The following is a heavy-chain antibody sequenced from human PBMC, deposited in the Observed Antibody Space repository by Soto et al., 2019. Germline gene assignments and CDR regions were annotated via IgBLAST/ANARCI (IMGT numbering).Heavy chain of an antibody. D-gene: IGHD1-1*01. J-gene: IGHJ4*02. CDR3: FAGTFAEGEVFDY. CDR2: INPNSGGT. Sequence: GASVKVSCKASGYTFTGYYMHWVRQAPGQGLEWMGWINPNSGGTNYAQKFQGRVTMTRDTSISTAYVELSRLRSDDTAVYYCFAGTFAEGEVFDYWGQGTLVTVYS. CDR1: GYTFTGYY. V-gene: IGHV1-2*02.